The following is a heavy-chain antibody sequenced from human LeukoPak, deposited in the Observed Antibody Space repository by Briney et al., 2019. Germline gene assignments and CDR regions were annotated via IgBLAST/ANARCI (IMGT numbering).Heavy chain of an antibody. CDR2: INHSGST. CDR3: ARVRLRFYYGSGSYYSSFDY. J-gene: IGHJ4*02. CDR1: GGSFSGYH. V-gene: IGHV4-34*01. D-gene: IGHD3-10*01. Sequence: SETLSLTCAVYGGSFSGYHWSWIRQPPGKGLEWIGEINHSGSTNYNPSLKSRVTISVDTSKNQFSLKLSSVTAADTAVYYCARVRLRFYYGSGSYYSSFDYWGQGTLVTVSS.